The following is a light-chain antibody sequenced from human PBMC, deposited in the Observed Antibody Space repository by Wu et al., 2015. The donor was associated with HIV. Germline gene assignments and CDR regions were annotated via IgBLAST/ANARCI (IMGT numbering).Light chain of an antibody. CDR3: HQFNNNPQT. V-gene: IGKV1D-13*01. CDR1: QDVSRD. Sequence: IQMTQSPSSLSASVGDTVTITCRASQDVSRDLAWYQHKAGKSPILLIFDASTLRSGVPSRFSGSGSGTEFTLTISSLQPEDFATYYCHQFNNNPQTFGPGPSWRSN. J-gene: IGKJ2*01. CDR2: DAS.